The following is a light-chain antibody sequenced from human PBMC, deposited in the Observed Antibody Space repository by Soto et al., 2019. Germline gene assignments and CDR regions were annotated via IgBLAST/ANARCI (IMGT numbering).Light chain of an antibody. CDR2: WAS. CDR3: QQYYSTPRT. V-gene: IGKV4-1*01. J-gene: IGKJ1*01. CDR1: QSVLYSSNNKNY. Sequence: DIVMTQSPDSLAVSLGERATINCKSSQSVLYSSNNKNYLAWYQQKPGQPPKLLIYWASTRESGVPDRFSGSGSGTDFTLTIRRLQAEDVAVYYCQQYYSTPRTFGQGTKVEIK.